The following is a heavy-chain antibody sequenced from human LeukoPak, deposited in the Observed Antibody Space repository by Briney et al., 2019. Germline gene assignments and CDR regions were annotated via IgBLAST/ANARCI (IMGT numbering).Heavy chain of an antibody. CDR3: ARDAASGNNWFDP. J-gene: IGHJ5*02. Sequence: LSLTCAVYGGSFSGYYWSWIRQPPGKGLEWISYISPSSTSIYYADSVKGRFTISRDNAEKSLYLQMNSLRAEDTAVYYCARDAASGNNWFDPWGQGTLVTVSS. CDR1: GGSFSGYY. V-gene: IGHV3-11*04. D-gene: IGHD2-15*01. CDR2: ISPSSTSI.